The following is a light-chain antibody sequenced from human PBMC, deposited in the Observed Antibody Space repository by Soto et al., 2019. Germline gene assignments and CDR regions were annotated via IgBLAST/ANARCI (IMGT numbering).Light chain of an antibody. CDR1: QTIRSW. CDR2: KAS. Sequence: DIQMTQSPSTLSGSVGDRVTITCRASQTIRSWLALYPQKPGKAPKLLIYKASTLKRGVPSMFSGSGSGTEFTLTISSLQPDDFATYYCQHYNSYSEAFGQGTKVDIK. J-gene: IGKJ1*01. V-gene: IGKV1-5*03. CDR3: QHYNSYSEA.